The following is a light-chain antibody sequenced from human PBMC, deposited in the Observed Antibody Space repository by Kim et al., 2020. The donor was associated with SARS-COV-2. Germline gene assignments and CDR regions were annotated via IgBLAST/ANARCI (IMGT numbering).Light chain of an antibody. CDR1: QDISNY. V-gene: IGKV1-33*01. J-gene: IGKJ4*01. Sequence: TEGDRVTFTCQASQDISNYIKWYQQKREKAPKLLIYDASNLESGVPSRFSGRGSGTDFTVTISSLQPEDIATYYCQQYDNLPPLTFGGGTKVDIK. CDR3: QQYDNLPPLT. CDR2: DAS.